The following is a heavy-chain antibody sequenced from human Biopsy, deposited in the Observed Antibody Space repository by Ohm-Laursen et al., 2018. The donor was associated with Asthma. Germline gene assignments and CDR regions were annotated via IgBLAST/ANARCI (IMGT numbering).Heavy chain of an antibody. Sequence: SLRLSCAASRFTYEMHWVRQAPGKGLEWVAVISYDGSSIYYADSAKGRFTVSRDNSKNTLFLQMNSLRAEDTAVYYCTRTTTVTTTYAMDVWGRGTTVTVSS. CDR1: RFTYE. J-gene: IGHJ6*02. CDR3: TRTTTVTTTYAMDV. CDR2: ISYDGSSI. D-gene: IGHD4-17*01. V-gene: IGHV3-30*12.